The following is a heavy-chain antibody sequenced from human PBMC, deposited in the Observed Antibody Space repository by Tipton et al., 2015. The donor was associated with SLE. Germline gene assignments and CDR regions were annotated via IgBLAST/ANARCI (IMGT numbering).Heavy chain of an antibody. Sequence: GLVKPSETLSLTCAVSGYSVSSGYYWGWVRQPPGKGLEWIGSLYHGGSTYYNPSLKSRVTISGETSKNQFSLKLSSVTAADTAMYYCARGRLGYYDSRSYYGVFDIWGQGTMVTVSS. CDR3: ARGRLGYYDSRSYYGVFDI. D-gene: IGHD3-22*01. V-gene: IGHV4-38-2*01. CDR2: LYHGGST. CDR1: GYSVSSGYY. J-gene: IGHJ3*02.